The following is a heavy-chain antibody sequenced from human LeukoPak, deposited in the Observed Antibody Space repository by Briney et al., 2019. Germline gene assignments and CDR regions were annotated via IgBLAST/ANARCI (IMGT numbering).Heavy chain of an antibody. D-gene: IGHD1-26*01. CDR1: EFTFSYYW. CDR2: INSDGSST. Sequence: GGSLRLSCAASEFTFSYYWMHWVRQAPGKGLVWVSRINSDGSSTSYADSVKGRFTISRDNAKNTLYLQMNSLRAEDTAVYYCANQLKSDSGSPQDYWGQGTLVTVSS. V-gene: IGHV3-74*01. CDR3: ANQLKSDSGSPQDY. J-gene: IGHJ4*02.